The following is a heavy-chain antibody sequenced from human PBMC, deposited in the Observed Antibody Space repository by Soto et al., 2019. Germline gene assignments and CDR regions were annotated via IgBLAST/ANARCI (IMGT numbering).Heavy chain of an antibody. D-gene: IGHD1-26*01. CDR2: IDHSGST. Sequence: PSETLSLTCGVYGGSFSGYYWSWISQPPGKGLEWIGEIDHSGSTNYNPSLKSRVSISVDTSKRQFSLKLSFVTAADTAVYYCARRGGGNYPFYFDYWGQGALVTVSS. CDR3: ARRGGGNYPFYFDY. J-gene: IGHJ4*02. V-gene: IGHV4-34*01. CDR1: GGSFSGYY.